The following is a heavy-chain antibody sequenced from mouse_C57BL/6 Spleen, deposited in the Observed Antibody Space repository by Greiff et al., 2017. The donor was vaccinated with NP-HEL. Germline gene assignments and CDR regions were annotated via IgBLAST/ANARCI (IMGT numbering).Heavy chain of an antibody. J-gene: IGHJ3*01. D-gene: IGHD4-1*01. CDR1: GYTFTDYY. Sequence: EVQLVESGPVLVKPGASVKMSCKASGYTFTDYYMNWVKQSHGKSLEWIGVINPYNGGTSYNQKFKGKATLTVDKSSSTAYMELNSLTSEDSAVYYCARQTGTEFAYWGQGTLVTVSA. CDR2: INPYNGGT. CDR3: ARQTGTEFAY. V-gene: IGHV1-19*01.